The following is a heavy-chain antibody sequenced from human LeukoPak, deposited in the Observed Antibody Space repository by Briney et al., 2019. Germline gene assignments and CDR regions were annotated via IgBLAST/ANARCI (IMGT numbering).Heavy chain of an antibody. CDR1: GFTFSSLA. CDR2: IRSNGDTT. D-gene: IGHD1-1*01. V-gene: IGHV3-23*01. Sequence: GGSLRLSCTASGFTFSSLAMTWVRQAPGKGLEWVSTIRSNGDTTYNADSVKGRFTISRDNSKNTLYLELNSLRVEDTATFYCTKGQELDDGVFDSWGQGTMVTVSS. CDR3: TKGQELDDGVFDS. J-gene: IGHJ4*02.